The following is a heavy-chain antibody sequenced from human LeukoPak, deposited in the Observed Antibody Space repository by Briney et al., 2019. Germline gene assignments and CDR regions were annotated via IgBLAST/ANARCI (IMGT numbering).Heavy chain of an antibody. CDR3: ARRAGGYSHPYDY. J-gene: IGHJ4*02. CDR2: ITRNSYI. V-gene: IGHV3-21*04. Sequence: PGGSLRLSCAASGFTFSTYSMNWVRQAPGKGLEWVSSITRNSYIYYADSVKGRFTISRDISKNTLYLQMNSLRAEDTAVYYCARRAGGYSHPYDYWGQGILVTVSS. D-gene: IGHD4-23*01. CDR1: GFTFSTYS.